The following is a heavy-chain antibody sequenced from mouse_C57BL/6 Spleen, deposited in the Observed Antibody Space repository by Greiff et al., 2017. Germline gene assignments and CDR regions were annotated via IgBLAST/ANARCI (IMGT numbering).Heavy chain of an antibody. D-gene: IGHD2-1*01. CDR3: ARKDGNYEVDY. Sequence: VQLQQPGAELVKPGASVKLSCKASGYTFTSYWMQWVKQRPGQGLEWIGEIDPSDSYTNYNQKFKGKATLTVGTSSSTAYMQLGSLTSEGSAVYYCARKDGNYEVDYWGQGTSVTVSS. J-gene: IGHJ4*01. CDR1: GYTFTSYW. CDR2: IDPSDSYT. V-gene: IGHV1-50*01.